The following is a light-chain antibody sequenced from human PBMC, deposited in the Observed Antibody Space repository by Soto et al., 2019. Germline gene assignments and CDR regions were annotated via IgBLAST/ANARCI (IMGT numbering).Light chain of an antibody. CDR1: ALPKQY. CDR2: KDS. CDR3: QSADSSGTYV. J-gene: IGLJ1*01. V-gene: IGLV3-25*02. Sequence: SYDLTQPPSVSVSPGQTARITCSGDALPKQYAYWYQQKPGQAPVLVIYKDSERPSGIPERFSGSSSGTKVTLTISGVQAEDEADYYCQSADSSGTYVFGPGTQVTVL.